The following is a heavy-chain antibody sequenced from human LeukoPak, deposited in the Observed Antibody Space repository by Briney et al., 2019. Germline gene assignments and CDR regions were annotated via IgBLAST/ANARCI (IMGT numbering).Heavy chain of an antibody. D-gene: IGHD3-22*01. V-gene: IGHV3-30*03. CDR1: GFTFSSYG. CDR3: SGYNWFDP. CDR2: ISHDGGNK. Sequence: GRSLRLSCAASGFTFSSYGMHWVRQAPGKGLEWVAVISHDGGNKYYADSVKGRFTISRDNSKSTLYLQMNSLRAEDTAVYYCSGYNWFDPWGQGTLVTVSS. J-gene: IGHJ5*02.